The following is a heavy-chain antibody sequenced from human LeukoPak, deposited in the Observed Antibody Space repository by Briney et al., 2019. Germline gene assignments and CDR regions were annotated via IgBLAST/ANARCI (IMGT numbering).Heavy chain of an antibody. Sequence: PSETLSLTCTVSGVSISSYYWSWIRQPAGKGLQWIGRVYSSGSTNDNPSLKSRVTMSVDTSKNQISLKLSSVTAADTAVHYCARSVCVYGSGSYSVMDVWGKGTTVTISS. J-gene: IGHJ6*03. CDR1: GVSISSYY. V-gene: IGHV4-4*07. CDR2: VYSSGST. D-gene: IGHD3-10*01. CDR3: ARSVCVYGSGSYSVMDV.